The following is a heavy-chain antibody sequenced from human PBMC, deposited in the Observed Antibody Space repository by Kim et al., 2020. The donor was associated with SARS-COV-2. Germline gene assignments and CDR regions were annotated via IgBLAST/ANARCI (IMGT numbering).Heavy chain of an antibody. V-gene: IGHV3-21*04. CDR2: ISSSSSYI. CDR3: ARGGAYLEYSSSWYGIDY. CDR1: GFTFSSYS. D-gene: IGHD6-13*01. Sequence: GGSLRLSCAASGFTFSSYSMNWVRQAPGKGLEWVSSISSSSSYIYYADSVKGRFTISRDNAKNSLYLQMNSLRAEDTAVYYCARGGAYLEYSSSWYGIDYWGQGTLVTVSS. J-gene: IGHJ4*02.